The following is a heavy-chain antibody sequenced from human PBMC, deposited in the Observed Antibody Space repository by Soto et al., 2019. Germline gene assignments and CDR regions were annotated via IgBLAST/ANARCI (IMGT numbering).Heavy chain of an antibody. CDR1: GVSINSGDYY. D-gene: IGHD2-21*02. J-gene: IGHJ4*02. V-gene: IGHV4-31*03. CDR3: ARSRCSGGACYFFDY. CDR2: IYYSGST. Sequence: QVQLQESGPGLVKPSQTLSLTCTVSGVSINSGDYYWSWIRQHPGKGLEWIGYIYYSGSTLYNPSLKSRVSISLDTSKNQFSLNLNSVTAADTAVYSCARSRCSGGACYFFDYWGQGTLVTVSS.